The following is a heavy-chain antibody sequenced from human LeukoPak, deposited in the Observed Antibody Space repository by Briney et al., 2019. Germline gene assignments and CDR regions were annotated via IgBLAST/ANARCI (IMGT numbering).Heavy chain of an antibody. J-gene: IGHJ4*02. CDR1: GFTFSSYG. CDR3: AEDLGYGDYLW. V-gene: IGHV3-23*01. Sequence: GGSLRLSCAASGFTFSSYGMSWVRQAPGKGLEWVSAISGSGGSTYYADSVKGRFTISRDNSKNTLYLQMNSLRAEDTAVYYCAEDLGYGDYLWWGQGTLVTVSS. CDR2: ISGSGGST. D-gene: IGHD4-17*01.